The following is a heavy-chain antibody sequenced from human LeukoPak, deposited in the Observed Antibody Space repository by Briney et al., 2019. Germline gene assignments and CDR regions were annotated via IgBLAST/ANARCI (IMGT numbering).Heavy chain of an antibody. V-gene: IGHV3-74*01. D-gene: IGHD2-2*01. CDR3: ARGSVVPAASDY. CDR1: GFTFSSYW. CDR2: INSDGSST. Sequence: GGSLRLSCAASGFTFSSYWMHWVRQAPGKGLVWVSRINSDGSSTSYADSVKGRFTISRDNAKNTLYLQMNSLRAEDTDVYYCARGSVVPAASDYWGQGTLVTVSS. J-gene: IGHJ4*02.